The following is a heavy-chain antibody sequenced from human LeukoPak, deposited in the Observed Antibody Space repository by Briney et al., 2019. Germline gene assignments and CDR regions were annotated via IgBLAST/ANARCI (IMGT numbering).Heavy chain of an antibody. CDR1: GYTFTSYG. V-gene: IGHV1-18*01. CDR3: ERADDYDDY. Sequence: ASVKVSCKASGYTFTSYGITWGRQAPGEGLEWMGWISGYSGNTNYEQKFQGRVTMTTDTSTSTAYLELRNLRFDDTAVYYCERADDYDDYWGQGTLVTVSS. J-gene: IGHJ4*02. CDR2: ISGYSGNT.